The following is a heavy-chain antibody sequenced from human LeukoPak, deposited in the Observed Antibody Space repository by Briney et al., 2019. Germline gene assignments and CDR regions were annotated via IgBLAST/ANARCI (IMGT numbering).Heavy chain of an antibody. CDR3: ARGGFRYFSY. Sequence: SETLSLTCAVYGGSFSGYYWSWLRQPPGEGLEWIGHISNTGTTNHNPSLKSRVSISVDTSKNQFSLRLNSVTAADTAVYYCARGGFRYFSYWGQGTLVTVSS. V-gene: IGHV4-59*01. CDR2: ISNTGTT. CDR1: GGSFSGYY. J-gene: IGHJ4*02. D-gene: IGHD3-9*01.